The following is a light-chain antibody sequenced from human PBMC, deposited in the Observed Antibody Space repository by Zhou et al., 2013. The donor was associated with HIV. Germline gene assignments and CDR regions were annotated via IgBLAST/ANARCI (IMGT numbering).Light chain of an antibody. V-gene: IGKV1-6*01. CDR1: QAIRND. J-gene: IGKJ2*01. Sequence: AIQMTQSPSSLSASVGDRVTITCRASQAIRNDLGWYQQKPGKAPKLLIFGTSNLQSGVPSRFSGSGSGTDFTLTISSLQPEDFATYYCLQSYNLYTFGQGTKLEIK. CDR2: GTS. CDR3: LQSYNLYT.